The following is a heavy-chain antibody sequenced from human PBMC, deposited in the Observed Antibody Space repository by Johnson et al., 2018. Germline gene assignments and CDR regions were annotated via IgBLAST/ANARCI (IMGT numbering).Heavy chain of an antibody. Sequence: VQLVQSGGGLEQPGGSLRLSCAASGFTFSSYAMSWVRQAPGRGLEWVSAISGSGDRIYYADSVKGRFTISRDNSKKTLDLQMNSLRADDTPVYYCARGVTLMWGSPNAFDIWGQGTTVTVSS. CDR2: ISGSGDRI. CDR3: ARGVTLMWGSPNAFDI. D-gene: IGHD3-22*01. V-gene: IGHV3-23*04. CDR1: GFTFSSYA. J-gene: IGHJ3*02.